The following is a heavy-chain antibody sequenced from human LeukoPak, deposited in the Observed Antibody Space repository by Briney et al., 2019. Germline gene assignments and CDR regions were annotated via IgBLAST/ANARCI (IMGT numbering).Heavy chain of an antibody. Sequence: SETLSLTCVLYGGSSTNYFWSWIRQPPGKGLEWIGEINRSASTNYNPSLKSRVTISIDTSKNQFSLKLTSVTAADTAVYYCASVRRGFGESSKYYAYYYMGVWGKGTTVTISS. CDR3: ASVRRGFGESSKYYAYYYMGV. CDR1: GGSSTNYF. V-gene: IGHV4-34*01. J-gene: IGHJ6*03. D-gene: IGHD3-10*01. CDR2: INRSAST.